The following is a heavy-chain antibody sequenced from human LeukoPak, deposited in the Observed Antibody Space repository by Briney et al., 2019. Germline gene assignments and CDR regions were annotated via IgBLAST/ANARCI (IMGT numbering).Heavy chain of an antibody. Sequence: GGSLRLSCAASGFTFSSYAMSWVRQAPGKGLEWVSAISGSGGSTYYADSVKGRFTISRDNSKNTLYLQMNSLRAEDTAVYYCAKSDDFWSGYYIPSDYWGQGTLVTVSS. CDR1: GFTFSSYA. CDR2: ISGSGGST. J-gene: IGHJ4*02. D-gene: IGHD3-3*01. CDR3: AKSDDFWSGYYIPSDY. V-gene: IGHV3-23*01.